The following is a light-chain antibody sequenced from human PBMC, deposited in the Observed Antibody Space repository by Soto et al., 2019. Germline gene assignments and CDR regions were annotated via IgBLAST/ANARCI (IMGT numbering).Light chain of an antibody. Sequence: VVLPQTPLSSPVSLGQPTSISCISSQRLIHSDGNIYLSWHQQRPGQPPRLLIHKISDWFSGFPDRFSCSAADSNFYLKISRVEADEVGDYYCVDLSHFPTTFGQGNKVEIK. J-gene: IGKJ1*01. CDR2: KIS. V-gene: IGKV2-24*01. CDR3: VDLSHFPTT. CDR1: QRLIHSDGNIY.